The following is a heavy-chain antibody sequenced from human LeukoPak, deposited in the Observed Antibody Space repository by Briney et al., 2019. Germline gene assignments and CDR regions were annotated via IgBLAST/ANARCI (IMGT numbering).Heavy chain of an antibody. CDR3: ACSSGSSLEMDV. CDR2: IGTAGDT. J-gene: IGHJ6*02. CDR1: GFTFSSYD. V-gene: IGHV3-13*01. Sequence: PGGSLRLSCAASGFTFSSYDMHWVRQATGKGLEWVSAIGTAGDTYYPGSVKGRFTISRENAKNSLYLQMNSLRAGDTAVYYCACSSGSSLEMDVWGQGTTVTVSS. D-gene: IGHD3-10*01.